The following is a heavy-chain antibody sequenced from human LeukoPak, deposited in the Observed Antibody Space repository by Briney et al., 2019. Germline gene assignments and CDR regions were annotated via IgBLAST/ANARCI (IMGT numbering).Heavy chain of an antibody. D-gene: IGHD3-9*01. J-gene: IGHJ4*02. CDR1: RFTFSSYA. V-gene: IGHV3-23*01. CDR2: ISGSGGST. Sequence: PGGSLRLSCAASRFTFSSYAMSWVRQAPGKGLEWVSIISGSGGSTCYADSVKGRFTISRDAAKNSLYLQMNSLRAEDTAVYYCSTARDPGFYPDYWGQGTLVTVSS. CDR3: STARDPGFYPDY.